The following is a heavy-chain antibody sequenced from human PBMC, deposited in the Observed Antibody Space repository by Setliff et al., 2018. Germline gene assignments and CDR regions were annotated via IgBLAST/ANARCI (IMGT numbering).Heavy chain of an antibody. J-gene: IGHJ4*02. CDR2: IYTSGST. CDR1: GGSISSGSYY. D-gene: IGHD3-3*01. CDR3: ARRATYYNFWSGYYDY. V-gene: IGHV4-61*02. Sequence: PSETLSLTCTVSGGSISSGSYYWSWIRQPAGKGLEWIGRIYTSGSTYYNPSLKSRVTISVDTSKNQFSLKLSSVTAADTAVYYCARRATYYNFWSGYYDYWGQGTLVTSPQ.